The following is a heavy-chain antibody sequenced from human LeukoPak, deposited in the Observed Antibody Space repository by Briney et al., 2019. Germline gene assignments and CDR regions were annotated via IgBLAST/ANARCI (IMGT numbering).Heavy chain of an antibody. J-gene: IGHJ4*02. CDR2: IYYDGSIE. Sequence: GGSLRLSCAASGFTFRNHGMHWVRQAPGKGLEWAAVIYYDGSIEYYADSVKGRFTISRDNSKNTLYLQMNSLRAEDTAVYYCARDRLRYDILTGYYSYWGQGTLVTVSS. CDR3: ARDRLRYDILTGYYSY. CDR1: GFTFRNHG. D-gene: IGHD3-9*01. V-gene: IGHV3-33*01.